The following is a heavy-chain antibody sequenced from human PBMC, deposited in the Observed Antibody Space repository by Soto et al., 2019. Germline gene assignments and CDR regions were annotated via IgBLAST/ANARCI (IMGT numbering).Heavy chain of an antibody. CDR1: GGSFSGYY. Sequence: SETLSLTCAVYGGSFSGYYWSWIRQPPGKGLEWIGEINHSGSTNYNPSLKSRVTISVETSKNQFSLKLSSVTAADTAVYYCATSPGYGRNFDYWGQGTLVT. CDR2: INHSGST. J-gene: IGHJ4*02. CDR3: ATSPGYGRNFDY. D-gene: IGHD5-18*01. V-gene: IGHV4-34*01.